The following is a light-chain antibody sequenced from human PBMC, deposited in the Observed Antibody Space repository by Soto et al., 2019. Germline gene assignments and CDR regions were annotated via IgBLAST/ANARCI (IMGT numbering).Light chain of an antibody. J-gene: IGLJ1*01. CDR3: ISYTSSNTPYV. CDR1: SSDFGGYNY. V-gene: IGLV2-14*01. CDR2: DVS. Sequence: QSVLTQPASVSGSPGQSITISCTGTSSDFGGYNYVSWYQQHPGKAPKLMISDVSDRPSGVSSRFSGSKSGNTASLTISGLQAEDEADYYCISYTSSNTPYVFGTGTKVTVL.